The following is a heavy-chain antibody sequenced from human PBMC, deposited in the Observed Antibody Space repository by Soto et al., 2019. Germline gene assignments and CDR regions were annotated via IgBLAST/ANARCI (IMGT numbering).Heavy chain of an antibody. V-gene: IGHV3-23*01. J-gene: IGHJ4*02. CDR2: ISGSGGST. CDR1: GFTFSSYA. Sequence: GGSLRLSCAASGFTFSSYAMSWVRQAPGKGLEWVSAISGSGGSTYYADSVKGRFTISRDNSKNTLYLQMNSLRAEDTAVYYCAKDRGANYDFWSGYYRFFDYWGQGTLVTVSS. D-gene: IGHD3-3*01. CDR3: AKDRGANYDFWSGYYRFFDY.